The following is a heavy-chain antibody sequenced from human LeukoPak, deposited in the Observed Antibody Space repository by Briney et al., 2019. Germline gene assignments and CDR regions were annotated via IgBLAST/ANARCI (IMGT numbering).Heavy chain of an antibody. CDR3: ARAPHVTAAGFDY. CDR2: ISSSSSYI. D-gene: IGHD6-13*01. J-gene: IGHJ4*02. CDR1: GFTFSSYA. V-gene: IGHV3-21*04. Sequence: PGGSLRLSCAASGFTFSSYAMSWVRQAPGKGLEWVSSISSSSSYIYYADSVKGRFTISRDNAKNSLYLQMNSLRAEDTAVYYCARAPHVTAAGFDYWGQGTLVTVSS.